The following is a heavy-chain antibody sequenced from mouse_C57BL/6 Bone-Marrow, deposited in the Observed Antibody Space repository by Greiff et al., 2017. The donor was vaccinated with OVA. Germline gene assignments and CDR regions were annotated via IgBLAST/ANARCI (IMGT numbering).Heavy chain of an antibody. CDR3: ASPRYYFGPAWFAY. J-gene: IGHJ3*01. CDR2: IYPRSGNT. V-gene: IGHV1-81*01. Sequence: QVQLQQSGAELARPGASVKLSCKASGYTFPSYGISWVKQRTGQGLEWIGEIYPRSGNTYYNEKFKGKAKLTADKSSSTAYMELRSLTSEDSAVYFCASPRYYFGPAWFAYWGQGTLVTVSA. CDR1: GYTFPSYG. D-gene: IGHD1-1*01.